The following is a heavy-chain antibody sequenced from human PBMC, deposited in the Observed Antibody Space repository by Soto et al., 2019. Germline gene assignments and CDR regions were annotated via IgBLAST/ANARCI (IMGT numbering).Heavy chain of an antibody. J-gene: IGHJ4*02. D-gene: IGHD4-17*01. CDR2: ISYDGNNK. CDR1: EFTFSNYA. Sequence: GALRLSCAASEFTFSNYAMHWVRQAPGKGLQWLAVISYDGNNKYYADSVEGRFTISRDNSKNTVYLQMNSLRLEDTAVCYCARGPSYSDSYFDHWGQGTLVTVSS. CDR3: ARGPSYSDSYFDH. V-gene: IGHV3-30*03.